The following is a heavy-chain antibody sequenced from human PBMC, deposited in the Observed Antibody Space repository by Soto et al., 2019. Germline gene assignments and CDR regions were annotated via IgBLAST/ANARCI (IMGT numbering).Heavy chain of an antibody. CDR3: AIVSNSENYGDY. D-gene: IGHD1-26*01. CDR2: ISGSGAHT. V-gene: IGHV3-23*01. CDR1: GFTFSSYA. J-gene: IGHJ4*02. Sequence: EVQLLESGGDLVQPGGSLRLSSAASGFTFSSYAMTWVRQVPGMGLDWVSSISGSGAHTYYSDSVKGRFTISRDNFKNTMYLQMNSLRAEDTAIYYCAIVSNSENYGDYWGRGTLVTVSS.